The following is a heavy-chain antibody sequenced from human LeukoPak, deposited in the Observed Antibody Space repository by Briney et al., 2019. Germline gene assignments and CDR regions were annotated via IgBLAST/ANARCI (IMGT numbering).Heavy chain of an antibody. V-gene: IGHV1-8*01. D-gene: IGHD7-27*01. Sequence: ASVKVSCKASGYTFTSYGINWVRHATGQGLEWMGWMSPNSGDTGYAQKFQGRVTMTRDTSISTAFMELTSLRSEDTAVYYCARGPPNWGFDFWGQGALVTVSS. CDR1: GYTFTSYG. J-gene: IGHJ4*02. CDR3: ARGPPNWGFDF. CDR2: MSPNSGDT.